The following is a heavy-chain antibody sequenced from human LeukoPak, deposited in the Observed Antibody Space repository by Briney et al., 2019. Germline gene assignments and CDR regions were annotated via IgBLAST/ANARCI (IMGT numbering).Heavy chain of an antibody. V-gene: IGHV4-59*01. CDR1: GGSISTYS. J-gene: IGHJ3*02. Sequence: ASETLSLTCTVSGGSISTYSWIYIRQPPGKGLEWIGNISYSGSTNYKPSLKSRVTISLDTSKNQFSLKLSSVTAADTAVYYCVRGYQLLPDAFDIWDQGKMVTVSS. CDR3: VRGYQLLPDAFDI. D-gene: IGHD2-2*01. CDR2: ISYSGST.